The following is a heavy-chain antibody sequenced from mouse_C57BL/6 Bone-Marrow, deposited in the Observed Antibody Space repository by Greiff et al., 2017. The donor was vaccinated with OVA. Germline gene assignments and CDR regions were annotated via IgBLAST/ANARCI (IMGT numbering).Heavy chain of an antibody. CDR2: IDPSDSYT. J-gene: IGHJ1*03. CDR1: GYTFTSYW. D-gene: IGHD1-1*01. V-gene: IGHV1-50*01. CDR3: VCFYYGSSYGYFDV. Sequence: QVQLQQPGAELVKPGASVKLSCKASGYTFTSYWMQWVKQRPGQGLEWIGEIDPSDSYTNYNQKFKGKATLTVDTSSSTAYMQLSSLTSEDSAVYYCVCFYYGSSYGYFDVWGTGTTVTVSS.